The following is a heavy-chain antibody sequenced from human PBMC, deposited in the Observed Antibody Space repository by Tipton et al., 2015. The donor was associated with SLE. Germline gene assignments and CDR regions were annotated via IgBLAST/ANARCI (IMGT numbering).Heavy chain of an antibody. J-gene: IGHJ4*02. CDR2: MNPNSGNT. D-gene: IGHD2-2*01. Sequence: QLVQSGAEVKKPGASVKVSCKASGYTFTSYDINWVRQATGQGLEWMGWMNPNSGNTGYAQKFQGRVTMTRNTSVSTAYMELSSLRSEDTAVYYCAREGRYCSSTSCYPLDYWGQGTLVTVSS. CDR3: AREGRYCSSTSCYPLDY. CDR1: GYTFTSYD. V-gene: IGHV1-8*02.